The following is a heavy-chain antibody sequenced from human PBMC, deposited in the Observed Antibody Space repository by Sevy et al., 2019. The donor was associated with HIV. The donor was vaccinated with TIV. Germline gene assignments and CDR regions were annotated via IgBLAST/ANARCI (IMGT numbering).Heavy chain of an antibody. CDR2: IRSKANSYAT. Sequence: GGSLRLPCAASGFTFSGSAMHWVRQASGKGLEWVGRIRSKANSYATAYAASVKGRFTISRDDSKNTAYLQMNSLKTEDTAVYYCKVQGVGPVSLYGMDVWGQGTTVTVSS. CDR3: KVQGVGPVSLYGMDV. D-gene: IGHD1-26*01. V-gene: IGHV3-73*01. CDR1: GFTFSGSA. J-gene: IGHJ6*02.